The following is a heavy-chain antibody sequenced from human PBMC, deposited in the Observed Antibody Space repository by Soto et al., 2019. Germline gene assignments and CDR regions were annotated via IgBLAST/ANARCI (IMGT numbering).Heavy chain of an antibody. CDR3: AHRPRGWYLFDY. CDR2: IYWNDDK. Sequence: QITLKESGPTLVRPTQTLTLTCTFSGFSLSTSGLGVGWIRQPPGKAMEWIALIYWNDDKRYSPSLKARLTSTKETSNNQVVLTMTNMDPVDTATYDCAHRPRGWYLFDYWVQGTLVTVSS. V-gene: IGHV2-5*01. D-gene: IGHD6-19*01. J-gene: IGHJ4*02. CDR1: GFSLSTSGLG.